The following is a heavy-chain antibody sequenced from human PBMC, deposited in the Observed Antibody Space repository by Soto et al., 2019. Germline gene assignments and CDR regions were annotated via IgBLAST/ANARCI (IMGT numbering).Heavy chain of an antibody. CDR1: GFTFSSYD. CDR2: IGTAGDT. V-gene: IGHV3-13*04. Sequence: EVQLVESGGGLVQPGGSLRLSCAASGFTFSSYDMHWVRQATGKGLEWVSAIGTAGDTYYPGSVKGRFTISRENAKNSLYLQMNSLRAGDTAVYYCARGGGGKVAFDIWGQGTMVTVSS. CDR3: ARGGGGKVAFDI. J-gene: IGHJ3*02. D-gene: IGHD3-16*01.